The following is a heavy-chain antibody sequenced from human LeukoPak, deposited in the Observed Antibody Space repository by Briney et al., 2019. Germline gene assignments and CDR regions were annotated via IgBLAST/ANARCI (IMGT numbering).Heavy chain of an antibody. V-gene: IGHV4-34*01. CDR1: GGSFSGYY. J-gene: IGHJ2*01. CDR3: ARTVFLRYCSSTSCYRDKKSYWYFDL. D-gene: IGHD2-2*01. CDR2: INHSGST. Sequence: SETLSLTCAVYGGSFSGYYWSWLRQPPGKGLKWIGEINHSGSTNYNPSLKSRVTISVDTSKNQFSLKLSSVTAADTAVYYCARTVFLRYCSSTSCYRDKKSYWYFDLWGRGTLVTVSS.